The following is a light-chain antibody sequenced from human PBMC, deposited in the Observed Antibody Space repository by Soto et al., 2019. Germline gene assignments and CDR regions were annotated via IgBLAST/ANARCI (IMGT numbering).Light chain of an antibody. Sequence: EVVMTQSPATLSVSPGESATLSSRASQSVSSDLAWYQQKPGQAPRRLIYDASNRATGIPARFSGSGSGTDFTLTISSREPEDVAVYNCQYRSNWSPGTFGQGTRLEIK. CDR3: QYRSNWSPGT. J-gene: IGKJ5*01. V-gene: IGKV3-11*01. CDR2: DAS. CDR1: QSVSSD.